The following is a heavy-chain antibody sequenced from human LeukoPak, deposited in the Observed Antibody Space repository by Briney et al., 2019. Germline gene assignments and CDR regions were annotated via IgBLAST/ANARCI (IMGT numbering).Heavy chain of an antibody. CDR2: ISDDGSNK. CDR1: GFTFSSYG. V-gene: IGHV3-30*18. CDR3: ANLLRWEPY. D-gene: IGHD4-23*01. Sequence: GRSLRLSCAAAGFTFSSYGMDWVRHAPGKGMEWVAVISDDGSNKYYADSVKGRFTISRDNSKNTLYLQMNSLRAEDTAVYYCANLLRWEPYWGQGTLVTVSS. J-gene: IGHJ4*02.